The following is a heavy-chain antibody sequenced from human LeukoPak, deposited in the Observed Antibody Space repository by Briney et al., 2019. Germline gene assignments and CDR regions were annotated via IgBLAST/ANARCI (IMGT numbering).Heavy chain of an antibody. CDR1: GGSITSYH. J-gene: IGHJ4*02. CDR3: ASSYFYDGNRYFDY. D-gene: IGHD3-22*01. V-gene: IGHV4-59*08. Sequence: SETLSLTCNVSGGSITSYHWNWIRQPPGKGLEWIGYIYYTGSTNSNPSLKSRLTISLDTSKNQFSLKLTSVTAADTAIYYCASSYFYDGNRYFDYWGQGALVTVSS. CDR2: IYYTGST.